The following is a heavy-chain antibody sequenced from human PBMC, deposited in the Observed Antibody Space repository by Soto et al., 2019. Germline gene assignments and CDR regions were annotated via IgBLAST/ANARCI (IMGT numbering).Heavy chain of an antibody. CDR2: ISGSGGSP. CDR3: AKGSSAMPEGTYFDP. V-gene: IGHV3-23*01. Sequence: GGSLRLSCAASGFTFSNYAMNWVRQAPGKGLEWVSTISGSGGSPYYADSVKGRFTISRDNSKNTLYLQMNSLRAEDTAVYYCAKGSSAMPEGTYFDPWGQGTLVTVSS. D-gene: IGHD2-2*01. CDR1: GFTFSNYA. J-gene: IGHJ5*02.